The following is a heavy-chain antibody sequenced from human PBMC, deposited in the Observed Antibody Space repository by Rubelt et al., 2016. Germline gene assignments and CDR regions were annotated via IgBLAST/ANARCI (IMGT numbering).Heavy chain of an antibody. D-gene: IGHD6-13*01. V-gene: IGHV3-48*01. CDR3: ARDQRYSSSSFQH. J-gene: IGHJ1*01. CDR2: ISSSSSTI. Sequence: VRQAPGKGLEWVSYISSSSSTIYYADSVKGRFTISRDNSKNTLYLQMNSLRAEDTAVYYCARDQRYSSSSFQHWGQGTLVTVSS.